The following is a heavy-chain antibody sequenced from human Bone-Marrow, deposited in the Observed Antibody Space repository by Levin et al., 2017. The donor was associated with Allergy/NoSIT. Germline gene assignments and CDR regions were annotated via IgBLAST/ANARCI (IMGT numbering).Heavy chain of an antibody. D-gene: IGHD2-2*01. CDR2: IYGSESA. Sequence: SQTLSLTCTVSDDSISSYYWGWIRQPAGKGLEWIGRIYGSESASYNPSFKSRVIMSIDTPKRQLSLKLTSVTAADTAVYYCARYGTVPSAHFDYWGQGTLVTVSS. V-gene: IGHV4-4*07. CDR1: DDSISSYY. CDR3: ARYGTVPSAHFDY. J-gene: IGHJ4*02.